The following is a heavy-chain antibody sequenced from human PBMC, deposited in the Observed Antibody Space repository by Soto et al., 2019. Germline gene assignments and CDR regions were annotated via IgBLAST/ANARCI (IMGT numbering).Heavy chain of an antibody. D-gene: IGHD6-13*01. CDR1: GYTFTSYA. Sequence: GASLKVSCKASGYTFTSYAISWVRQAPGQGLEWMGWISAYNGNTNYAQKLQGRVTMTTDTSTSTAYMELRSLRSDDTAVYYCASWKYSSSFYYFDYWGQGTLVTVSS. J-gene: IGHJ4*02. CDR2: ISAYNGNT. CDR3: ASWKYSSSFYYFDY. V-gene: IGHV1-18*01.